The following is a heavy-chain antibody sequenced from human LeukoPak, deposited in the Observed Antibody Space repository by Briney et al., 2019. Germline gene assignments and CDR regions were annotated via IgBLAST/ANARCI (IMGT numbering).Heavy chain of an antibody. CDR1: GFTFSSYW. Sequence: GGSLRLSCAASGFTFSSYWMHWVRQAPGKGLVWVSRLNSDGRSTRYADSVNGRFTISRDNAKNTVYLQMNSLRAEDTAVYYCARDRGDYDFWSGYYTDAFDIWGQGTMVTVSS. CDR2: LNSDGRST. CDR3: ARDRGDYDFWSGYYTDAFDI. V-gene: IGHV3-74*01. D-gene: IGHD3-3*01. J-gene: IGHJ3*02.